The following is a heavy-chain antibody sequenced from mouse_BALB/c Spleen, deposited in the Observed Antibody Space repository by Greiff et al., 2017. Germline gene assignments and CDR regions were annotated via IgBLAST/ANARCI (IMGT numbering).Heavy chain of an antibody. J-gene: IGHJ4*01. CDR1: GFTFSSYT. D-gene: IGHD2-4*01. V-gene: IGHV5-6-4*01. CDR3: TRGYDYDGDYYAMDY. Sequence: EVKVVESGGGLVKPGGSLKLSCAASGFTFSSYTMSWVRQTPEKRLEWVATISSGGSYTYYPDSVKGRFTISRDNAKNTLYLQMSSLKSEDTAMYYCTRGYDYDGDYYAMDYWGQGTSVTVSS. CDR2: ISSGGSYT.